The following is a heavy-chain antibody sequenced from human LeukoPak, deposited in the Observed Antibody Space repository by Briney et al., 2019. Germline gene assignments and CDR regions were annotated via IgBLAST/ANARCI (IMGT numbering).Heavy chain of an antibody. D-gene: IGHD3-3*02. CDR2: FYIGGDT. Sequence: GGSLRLSCAVSGFTVSSNHMSWVRQAPGKGLEWVSVFYIGGDTHYADSVKGRLTISRDNSKNTLCLQMNSLRAEDTAVYYCARDSTGYWYFDLWGRGTLVSVSS. CDR1: GFTVSSNH. J-gene: IGHJ2*01. V-gene: IGHV3-53*01. CDR3: ARDSTGYWYFDL.